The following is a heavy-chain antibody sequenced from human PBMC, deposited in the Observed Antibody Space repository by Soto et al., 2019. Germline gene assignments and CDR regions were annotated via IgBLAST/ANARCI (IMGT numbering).Heavy chain of an antibody. D-gene: IGHD3-10*01. Sequence: ASVKVSCKASGYTFTSYDINWVRQATGQGLEWMGWMNPNSGNTGYAQKFQGRVTMTRNTSISTAYMELSSLRSEDTAVYYCASGGITMVRGVIGWFYPWGQGTLVTVSS. J-gene: IGHJ5*02. CDR3: ASGGITMVRGVIGWFYP. CDR2: MNPNSGNT. V-gene: IGHV1-8*01. CDR1: GYTFTSYD.